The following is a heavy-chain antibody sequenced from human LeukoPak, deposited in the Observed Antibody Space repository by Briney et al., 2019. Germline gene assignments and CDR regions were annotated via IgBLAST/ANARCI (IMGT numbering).Heavy chain of an antibody. CDR2: MNPNSGNT. Sequence: ASVKVSCKASGYTFTSYDINWVRQATGQGLEWMGWMNPNSGNTGYAQKFQGRVTMTRNTSISTAYMELSSLRSEDTAVYYCARGRRVRSGINYYHYMDVWGKGTTVTVSS. CDR3: ARGRRVRSGINYYHYMDV. CDR1: GYTFTSYD. V-gene: IGHV1-8*01. D-gene: IGHD1-26*01. J-gene: IGHJ6*03.